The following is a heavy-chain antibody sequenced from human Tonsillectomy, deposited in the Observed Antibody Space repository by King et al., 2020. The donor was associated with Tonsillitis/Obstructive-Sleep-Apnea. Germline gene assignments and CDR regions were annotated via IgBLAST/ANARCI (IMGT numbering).Heavy chain of an antibody. CDR1: GESSSGYY. Sequence: VQLQQWGAGLLKPSETLSLTCAVYGESSSGYYWSWIRQPPGKGLEWIGEINHSGSTNYNPSLKSRVTISVDTSKNQFSLKLSSVTAADTAVYYCARGIVLMVYATFDYWGQGTLVTVSS. J-gene: IGHJ4*02. CDR2: INHSGST. CDR3: ARGIVLMVYATFDY. D-gene: IGHD2-8*01. V-gene: IGHV4-34*01.